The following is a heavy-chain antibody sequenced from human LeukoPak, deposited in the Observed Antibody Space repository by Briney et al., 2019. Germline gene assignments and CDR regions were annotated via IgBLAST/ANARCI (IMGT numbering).Heavy chain of an antibody. CDR2: INRDEGLT. V-gene: IGHV3-74*01. CDR3: ARDSDYYDSSAYSFRGGLHYDF. J-gene: IGHJ4*02. CDR1: GFTFSENW. Sequence: PGGSLRLSCVASGFTFSENWMHWVRQAPGKGLAWVSHINRDEGLTIYADSVKGPFTNSRDNPKNTVYLQMISLRADDTAVYSCARDSDYYDSSAYSFRGGLHYDFWGQGTLVTVSS. D-gene: IGHD3-22*01.